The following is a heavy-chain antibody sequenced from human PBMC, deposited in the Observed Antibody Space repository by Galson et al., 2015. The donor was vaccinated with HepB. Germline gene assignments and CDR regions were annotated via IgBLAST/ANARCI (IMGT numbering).Heavy chain of an antibody. CDR2: ISSSSSTI. J-gene: IGHJ3*02. V-gene: IGHV3-48*01. Sequence: SLRLSCAASGFTFSSYSMNRVRQAPGKGLEWVSYISSSSSTIYYADSVKGRFTISRDNAKNSLYLQMNSLRAEDTAVYYCATTPDPDAFDIWGQGTMVTVSS. CDR3: ATTPDPDAFDI. CDR1: GFTFSSYS.